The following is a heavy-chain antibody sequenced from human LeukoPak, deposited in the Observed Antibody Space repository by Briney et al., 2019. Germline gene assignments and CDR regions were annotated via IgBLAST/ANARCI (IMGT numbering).Heavy chain of an antibody. Sequence: ASVKVSCKASGYTFTSYYMHWVRQAPGQGLEWMGIINPSGGSTSYAQKFQGRVTMTRDTSISTAYMELSRLRSDDTAVYYCARTPRLRFLCSDYWGQGTLVTVSS. V-gene: IGHV1-46*01. CDR1: GYTFTSYY. CDR2: INPSGGST. D-gene: IGHD3-3*01. J-gene: IGHJ4*02. CDR3: ARTPRLRFLCSDY.